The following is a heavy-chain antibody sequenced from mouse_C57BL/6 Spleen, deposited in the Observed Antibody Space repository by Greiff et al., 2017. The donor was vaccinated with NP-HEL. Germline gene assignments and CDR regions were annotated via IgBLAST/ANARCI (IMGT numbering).Heavy chain of an antibody. CDR3: ARRPGVYYAMDG. J-gene: IGHJ4*01. V-gene: IGHV1-42*01. D-gene: IGHD3-1*01. CDR2: INPSTGGT. CDR1: GYSFTGYY. Sequence: EVQLQQSGPELVKPGASVKISCKASGYSFTGYYMNWVKQSPEKSLEWIGEINPSTGGTTYNQKFKAKATLTVDKSSSTAYMQLKSLTSEDSAVYYCARRPGVYYAMDGWGQGASVTVAS.